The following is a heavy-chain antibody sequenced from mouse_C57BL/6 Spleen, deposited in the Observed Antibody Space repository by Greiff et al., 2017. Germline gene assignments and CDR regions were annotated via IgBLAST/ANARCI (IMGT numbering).Heavy chain of an antibody. Sequence: VQLQQSGAALVRPGASVTLSCTASGFNIKDYYMHWVKQRPDQGLEWIGRIDPEDGDTEYAPKFQGKATMTADTSSNPAYLQLSSLTSEDTAVYYCTPMNFDYWGQGTTLTVSS. CDR1: GFNIKDYY. V-gene: IGHV14-1*01. CDR3: TPMNFDY. CDR2: IDPEDGDT. J-gene: IGHJ2*01.